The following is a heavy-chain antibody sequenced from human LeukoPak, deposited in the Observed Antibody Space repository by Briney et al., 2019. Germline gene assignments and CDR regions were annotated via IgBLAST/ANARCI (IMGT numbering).Heavy chain of an antibody. CDR3: ARGVTARGFYYYMDV. CDR2: INPNSGGT. V-gene: IGHV1-2*02. D-gene: IGHD2-21*02. Sequence: ASVKVSCKASEYTFTSYYMHWVRQAPGQGLEWVGWINPNSGGTSYAQKFQGRVTMTRDTSISTAYMDLSRLRSDDTAVYYCARGVTARGFYYYMDVWGKGTTVAISS. J-gene: IGHJ6*03. CDR1: EYTFTSYY.